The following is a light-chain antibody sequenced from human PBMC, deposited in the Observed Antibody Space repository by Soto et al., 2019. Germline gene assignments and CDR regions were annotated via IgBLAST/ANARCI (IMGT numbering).Light chain of an antibody. Sequence: DIPMTQSPSSLYASVGDRVTITCRTSQGISNYLAWYQQKPGKVPKLLIYGASTLHPGVPSRFSGSGSGADFTLTISSLQPEDVATYYCQKYDGAPRTFGQGTKGEIK. CDR3: QKYDGAPRT. V-gene: IGKV1-27*01. CDR1: QGISNY. J-gene: IGKJ1*01. CDR2: GAS.